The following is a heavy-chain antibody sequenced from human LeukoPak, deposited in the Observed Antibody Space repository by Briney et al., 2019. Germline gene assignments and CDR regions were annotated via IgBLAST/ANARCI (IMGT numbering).Heavy chain of an antibody. Sequence: PGGSLRLSCAASGFTFSSYGMHWVRQAPGKGLGWVAVIWYDGSNKYYADSVKGRFTISRDISKNTLYLQMNSLRAEDTAVYYCARVMEDASSQPLDVWGQGTTVTVSS. J-gene: IGHJ6*02. CDR2: IWYDGSNK. D-gene: IGHD1-14*01. CDR1: GFTFSSYG. V-gene: IGHV3-33*01. CDR3: ARVMEDASSQPLDV.